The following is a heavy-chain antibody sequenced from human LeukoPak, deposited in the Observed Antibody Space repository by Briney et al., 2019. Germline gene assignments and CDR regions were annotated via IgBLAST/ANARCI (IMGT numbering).Heavy chain of an antibody. CDR1: GGSISRHY. V-gene: IGHV4-59*11. CDR3: ATNWREYYYYYMDV. J-gene: IGHJ6*03. CDR2: IYYSGST. Sequence: SETLSLTCTVSGGSISRHYWSWIRQPPGKGLEWIGYIYYSGSTNYNPSLKSRVTISVDTSKNQFSLKLSSVTAADTAVYYCATNWREYYYYYMDVWGKGTTVTVSS. D-gene: IGHD1-1*01.